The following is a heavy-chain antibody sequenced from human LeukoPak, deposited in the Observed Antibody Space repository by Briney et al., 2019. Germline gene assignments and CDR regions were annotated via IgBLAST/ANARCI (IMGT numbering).Heavy chain of an antibody. CDR1: GGSISSYY. CDR2: IYTSGST. D-gene: IGHD3-22*01. J-gene: IGHJ6*02. CDR3: ARESYYYDSSGYIPIYYYGMDV. Sequence: PSETLSLTCTVSGGSISSYYWSWIRQPAGKGLEWIGRIYTSGSTNYNPSLKSRVTMSVDTSKNQFSLKLSSVTAADTAVYYCARESYYYDSSGYIPIYYYGMDVWGQGTTVTVSS. V-gene: IGHV4-4*07.